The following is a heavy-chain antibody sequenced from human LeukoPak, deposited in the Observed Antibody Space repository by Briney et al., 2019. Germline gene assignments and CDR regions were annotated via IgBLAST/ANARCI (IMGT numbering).Heavy chain of an antibody. CDR2: ISAYNGNT. V-gene: IGHV1-18*01. CDR1: GYTFTNYG. Sequence: ASVKVSCKASGYTFTNYGISWVRQAPGQGLEWMGWISAYNGNTNYAQKLQGRVTMTTDTSTSTAYMELRSLRSDDTAVYYCATVRVAYYDILTGYSQRPYFDYWGQGTLVTVSS. D-gene: IGHD3-9*01. J-gene: IGHJ4*02. CDR3: ATVRVAYYDILTGYSQRPYFDY.